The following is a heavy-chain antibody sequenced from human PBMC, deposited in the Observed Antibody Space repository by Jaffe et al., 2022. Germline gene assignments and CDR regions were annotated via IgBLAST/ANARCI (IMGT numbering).Heavy chain of an antibody. V-gene: IGHV3-30*02. D-gene: IGHD4-4*01. CDR1: GFTFSSYG. J-gene: IGHJ4*02. CDR2: IRYDGSNK. Sequence: QVQLVESGGGVVQPGGSLRLSCAASGFTFSSYGMHWVRQAPGKGLEWVAFIRYDGSNKYYADSVKGRFTISRDNSKNTLYLQMNSLRAEDTAVYYCAKGYSNFPPYYFDYWGQGTLVTVSS. CDR3: AKGYSNFPPYYFDY.